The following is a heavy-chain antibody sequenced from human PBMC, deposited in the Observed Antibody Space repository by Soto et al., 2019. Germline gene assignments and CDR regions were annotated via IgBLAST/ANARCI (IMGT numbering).Heavy chain of an antibody. Sequence: PSETLSLTCTVSGGSISSYYWSWIRQPPGKGLEWIGYIYYSGSTNYNPSLKSRVTISVDTSKNQFSLKLSSVTAADTAVYCCAGPQYSGSYGFDYWGQGTLVTVSS. V-gene: IGHV4-59*01. CDR1: GGSISSYY. CDR2: IYYSGST. D-gene: IGHD1-26*01. CDR3: AGPQYSGSYGFDY. J-gene: IGHJ4*02.